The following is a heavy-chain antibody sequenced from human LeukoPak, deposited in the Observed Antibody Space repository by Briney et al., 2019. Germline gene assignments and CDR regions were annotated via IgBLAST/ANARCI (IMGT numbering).Heavy chain of an antibody. Sequence: PGGSLRLSCAVSGFTFSSYSMNWVRQAPGKGLEWVSSISSSSSHIYYADSVKGRFTISRDNAKNSLYLQMNSLRAEDTAVYYCAREEMIDAFDIWGQGTMVTVSS. D-gene: IGHD3-22*01. CDR1: GFTFSSYS. J-gene: IGHJ3*02. CDR3: AREEMIDAFDI. V-gene: IGHV3-21*01. CDR2: ISSSSSHI.